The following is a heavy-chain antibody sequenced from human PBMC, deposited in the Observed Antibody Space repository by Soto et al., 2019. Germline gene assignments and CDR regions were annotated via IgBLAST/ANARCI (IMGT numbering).Heavy chain of an antibody. CDR2: IYYSGST. D-gene: IGHD1-26*01. V-gene: IGHV4-39*01. J-gene: IGHJ4*02. CDR3: ARVAWEGSFDY. CDR1: GGSISSSSYY. Sequence: PSETLSLTCTVSGGSISSSSYYWGWIRQPPGKGLEWIGSIYYSGSTYYNPSLKSRVTISVDTSKNQFSLKLSSVTAADTTVYYCARVAWEGSFDYWGQGTLVTVSS.